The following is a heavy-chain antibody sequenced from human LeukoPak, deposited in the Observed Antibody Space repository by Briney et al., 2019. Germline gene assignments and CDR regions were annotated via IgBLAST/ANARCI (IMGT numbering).Heavy chain of an antibody. CDR3: ARHSDAATISLAY. D-gene: IGHD2-15*01. CDR1: GYTFTSYW. Sequence: GESLKISCKGSGYTFTSYWTAWVRQMPGKGLEWMGIIYPGDSDTRYSPSFQGQVTISVDKSISTAYLQWSSLKASDTAMYYCARHSDAATISLAYWGQGTLVTGSS. V-gene: IGHV5-51*01. J-gene: IGHJ4*02. CDR2: IYPGDSDT.